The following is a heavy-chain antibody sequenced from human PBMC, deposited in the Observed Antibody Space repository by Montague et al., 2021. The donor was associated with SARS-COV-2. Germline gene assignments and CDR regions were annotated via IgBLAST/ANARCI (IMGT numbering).Heavy chain of an antibody. CDR1: GGSISSYY. Sequence: SETLSLTCTVSGGSISSYYWSWIRQPPGKGLEWIGYIYYSGSTNYNPSLKSRVTISVDTSKNQFSLKLSSVTAADTAVYYCARASITMVRGVIRWYFDLWGRGTLVTVSS. CDR3: ARASITMVRGVIRWYFDL. D-gene: IGHD3-10*01. V-gene: IGHV4-59*13. J-gene: IGHJ2*01. CDR2: IYYSGST.